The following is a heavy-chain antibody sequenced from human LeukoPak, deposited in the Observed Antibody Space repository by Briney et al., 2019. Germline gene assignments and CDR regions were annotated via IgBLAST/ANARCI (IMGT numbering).Heavy chain of an antibody. J-gene: IGHJ4*02. Sequence: SETLSLTCTVSGGSISSYYWSWIRQPPGKGLEWIGYIYYSGSTNYNPSLKSRVTISVDTSKNQFSLKLSSVTAADTAVYYCAKRVEYSSSSGGYFDYWGQGTLVTVSS. V-gene: IGHV4-59*01. D-gene: IGHD6-6*01. CDR2: IYYSGST. CDR1: GGSISSYY. CDR3: AKRVEYSSSSGGYFDY.